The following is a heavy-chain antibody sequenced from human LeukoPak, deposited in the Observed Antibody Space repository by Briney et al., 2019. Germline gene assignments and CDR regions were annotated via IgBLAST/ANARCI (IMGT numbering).Heavy chain of an antibody. CDR2: IYSSGTT. V-gene: IGHV3-66*01. J-gene: IGHJ4*02. CDR3: ARFMGASGFDF. D-gene: IGHD1-26*01. CDR1: GFTFSSYA. Sequence: GGSLRLSCAASGFTFSSYAMSWVRQPPGKGLEWVSVIYSSGTTYYADSVKGRFTIARDNSKSTAYLQMNSLRVDDTAVYYCARFMGASGFDFWGQGSRVIVSS.